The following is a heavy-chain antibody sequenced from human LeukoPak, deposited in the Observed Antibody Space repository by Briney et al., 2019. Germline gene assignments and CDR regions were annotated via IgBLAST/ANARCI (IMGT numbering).Heavy chain of an antibody. CDR3: ARGYSRAAFDI. J-gene: IGHJ3*02. CDR1: GFTFSNYL. D-gene: IGHD2-15*01. Sequence: GGSLRLSCAASGFTFSNYLMNWVRQASGKGLEWVSFISSNGGTIYYADSVKGRFTVSRDNDKNSLLLQMHSLRAEDTALYFCARGYSRAAFDIWGQGTVVAVSS. V-gene: IGHV3-48*01. CDR2: ISSNGGTI.